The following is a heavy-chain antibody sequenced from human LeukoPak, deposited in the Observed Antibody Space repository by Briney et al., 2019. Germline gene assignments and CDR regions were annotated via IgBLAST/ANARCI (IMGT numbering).Heavy chain of an antibody. CDR3: ARRSKGYCSSTSCYPPDY. Sequence: GESLKISCKASGYRFTTYWIAWVRQMPGKGLEWMGIIYPGDSDTRYSPSFQGQVTISADKSISTAYLQWSSLKASDTAMYYCARRSKGYCSSTSCYPPDYWGQGTLVTVSS. CDR2: IYPGDSDT. D-gene: IGHD2-2*01. J-gene: IGHJ4*02. CDR1: GYRFTTYW. V-gene: IGHV5-51*01.